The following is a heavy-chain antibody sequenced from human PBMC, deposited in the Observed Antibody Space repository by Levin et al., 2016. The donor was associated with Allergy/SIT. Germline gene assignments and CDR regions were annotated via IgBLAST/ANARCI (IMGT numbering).Heavy chain of an antibody. CDR3: ARPRGAGTGWFDP. CDR1: GGSISSYY. D-gene: IGHD6-19*01. V-gene: IGHV4-59*01. Sequence: SETLSLTCTVSGGSISSYYWSWIRQPPGKGLEWIGYIYYSGSTNYNPSLKSRVTISVDTSKNQFSLKLSSVTAADTAVYYCARPRGAGTGWFDPWGQGTLVTVSS. CDR2: IYYSGST. J-gene: IGHJ5*02.